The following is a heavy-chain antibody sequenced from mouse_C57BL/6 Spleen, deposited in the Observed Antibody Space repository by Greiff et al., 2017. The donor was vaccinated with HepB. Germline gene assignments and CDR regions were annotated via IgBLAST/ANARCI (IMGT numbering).Heavy chain of an antibody. V-gene: IGHV1-20*01. CDR1: GYSFTGYF. CDR2: INPYYGDT. CDR3: ARRGDNDDMDD. Sequence: VQLQQSGPELVKPGDSVKISCKASGYSFTGYFMTWVMQSHGKSLEWIGRINPYYGDTFYNQKFKGKATLTVDKSSSTDHMELRSLTSEDSAVYDSARRGDNDDMDDWGQGTTVTVST. J-gene: IGHJ4*01. D-gene: IGHD2-4*01.